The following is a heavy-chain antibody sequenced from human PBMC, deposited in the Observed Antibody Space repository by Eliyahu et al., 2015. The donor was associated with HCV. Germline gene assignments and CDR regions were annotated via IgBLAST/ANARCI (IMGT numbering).Heavy chain of an antibody. Sequence: QVQLQQWGAGLLKPSETLSLTCAVYGGSFSGYYWSWIRQPPGKGLEWIGEINHSGSTNYNPSLKSRVTISVDTSKNQFSLKLSSVTAADTAVYYCARDRYCSSTSCRYLLQSSNWFDPWGQGTLVTVSS. CDR2: INHSGST. D-gene: IGHD2-2*01. CDR3: ARDRYCSSTSCRYLLQSSNWFDP. V-gene: IGHV4-34*01. J-gene: IGHJ5*02. CDR1: GGSFSGYY.